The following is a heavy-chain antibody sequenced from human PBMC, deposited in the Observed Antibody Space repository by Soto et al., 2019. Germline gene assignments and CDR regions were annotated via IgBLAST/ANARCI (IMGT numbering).Heavy chain of an antibody. CDR1: GFTFSSYA. CDR3: AKKNRSSGYYGY. J-gene: IGHJ1*01. V-gene: IGHV3-23*01. CDR2: ISGSGGST. D-gene: IGHD3-22*01. Sequence: EVQLLESGGGLVQPGGSLRLSCAASGFTFSSYAMSWVRQAPGKGLEWVSAISGSGGSTYYADSVKGRFTISRDNSKNTLYLQMNSLRAEDTDVYYCAKKNRSSGYYGYWGQGTLVTVSS.